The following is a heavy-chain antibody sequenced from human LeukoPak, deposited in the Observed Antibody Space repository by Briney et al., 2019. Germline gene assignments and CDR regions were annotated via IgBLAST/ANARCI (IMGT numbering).Heavy chain of an antibody. V-gene: IGHV4-4*07. CDR3: ARHLAAAGPNYYYYYTDV. D-gene: IGHD6-13*01. CDR2: IYTSGST. Sequence: SETLSLTCTVSGGSISSYYWSWIRQPAGKGLEWIGRIYTSGSTNYNPSLKSRVTISVDTSKNQFSLKLSSVTAADTAVYYCARHLAAAGPNYYYYYTDVWGKGTTVTVSS. CDR1: GGSISSYY. J-gene: IGHJ6*03.